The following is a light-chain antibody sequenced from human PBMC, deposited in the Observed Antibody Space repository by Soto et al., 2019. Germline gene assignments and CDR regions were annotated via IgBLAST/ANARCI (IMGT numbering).Light chain of an antibody. Sequence: SVLTQPRSVSGSPGQSVTISCTGTSSDVGGHNYVSWYQQHPGKAPKLIIFDVTKRPSGVPDRFSASRTGNTASLTISGLQAEDEADYYCCSFEGTTYFVFGTGTKVTVL. CDR2: DVT. CDR1: SSDVGGHNY. J-gene: IGLJ1*01. V-gene: IGLV2-11*01. CDR3: CSFEGTTYFV.